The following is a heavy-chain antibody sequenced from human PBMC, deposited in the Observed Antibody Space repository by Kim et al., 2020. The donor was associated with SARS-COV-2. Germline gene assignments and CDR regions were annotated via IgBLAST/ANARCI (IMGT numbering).Heavy chain of an antibody. Sequence: GGSLRLSCAASGFTFSNAWMSWVRQAPGKGLEWVGRIKSKTDGGTTDYAAPVKGRFTISRDDSKNTLYLQMNSLKTEDTAVYYCTSVAGRHYGMDVWGQGTTVTVSS. CDR3: TSVAGRHYGMDV. CDR1: GFTFSNAW. V-gene: IGHV3-15*01. J-gene: IGHJ6*02. D-gene: IGHD6-19*01. CDR2: IKSKTDGGTT.